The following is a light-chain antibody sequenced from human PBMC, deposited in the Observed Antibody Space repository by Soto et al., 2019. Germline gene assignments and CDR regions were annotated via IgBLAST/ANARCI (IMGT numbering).Light chain of an antibody. CDR3: QQYYSYLALT. CDR1: QGISSY. Sequence: IRMTQSPSSLSASTGDRVTITCRAIQGISSYLAWYQQKPGKAPKLLIYAASTLQSGVPSRFSGSGSGTDFTLTISCLQSEDFAAYYCQQYYSYLALTFGGGTKVDIK. V-gene: IGKV1-8*01. CDR2: AAS. J-gene: IGKJ4*01.